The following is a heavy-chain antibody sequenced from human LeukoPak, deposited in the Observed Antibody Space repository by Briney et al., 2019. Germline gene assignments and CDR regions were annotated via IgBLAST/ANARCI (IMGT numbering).Heavy chain of an antibody. CDR1: GFTFSSYV. J-gene: IGHJ6*02. CDR2: ISGSGGST. CDR3: AREGVGATGYYYYGMDV. V-gene: IGHV3-23*01. Sequence: GGSLRLSCAASGFTFSSYVMSWVRQAPREGLEWASAISGSGGSTYYADSVKGRFTISRDNSKNTLYMQMNSLRAEDTAVYYCAREGVGATGYYYYGMDVWGQGTTVTVSS. D-gene: IGHD1-26*01.